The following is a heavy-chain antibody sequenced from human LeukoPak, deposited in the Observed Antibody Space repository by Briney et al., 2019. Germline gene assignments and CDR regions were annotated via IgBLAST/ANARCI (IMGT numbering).Heavy chain of an antibody. Sequence: SETPSLTCTVSGGSISSYYWSWIRQPARKGLEWIGRIYTSGSTNYNPSLKSRVTMSVDTSKNQFSLKLSSVTAADTAVYYCARVTGLRFLEWLSNMDVWGKGTTVTVSS. V-gene: IGHV4-4*07. CDR3: ARVTGLRFLEWLSNMDV. J-gene: IGHJ6*03. CDR2: IYTSGST. CDR1: GGSISSYY. D-gene: IGHD3-3*01.